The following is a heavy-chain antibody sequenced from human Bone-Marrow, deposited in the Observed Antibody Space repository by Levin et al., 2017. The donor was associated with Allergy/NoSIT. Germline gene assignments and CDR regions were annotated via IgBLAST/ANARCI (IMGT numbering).Heavy chain of an antibody. CDR1: GFTFSSYW. CDR3: ARGPDSGSSMDV. J-gene: IGHJ6*02. V-gene: IGHV3-74*01. D-gene: IGHD1-26*01. CDR2: INSDGSST. Sequence: GESLKISCAASGFTFSSYWMHWVRQAPGKGLVWVSRINSDGSSTSYADSVKGRFTISRDNAKNTLYLQMNSLRVEETAVYYCARGPDSGSSMDVWGQGTTVTVSS.